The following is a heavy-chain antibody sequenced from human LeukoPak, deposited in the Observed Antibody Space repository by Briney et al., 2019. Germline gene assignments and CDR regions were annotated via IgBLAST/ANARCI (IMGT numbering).Heavy chain of an antibody. J-gene: IGHJ5*02. CDR1: GGTFSSYA. V-gene: IGHV1-69*06. Sequence: GSSVKVSCKASGGTFSSYAISWVRQAPGQGLEWMGGIIPIFGTANYAQKFQGRATITADKSTSTAYMELSSLRSEDTAVYYCARRPYLETSPFDPWGQGTLVTVSS. CDR3: ARRPYLETSPFDP. D-gene: IGHD3-3*01. CDR2: IIPIFGTA.